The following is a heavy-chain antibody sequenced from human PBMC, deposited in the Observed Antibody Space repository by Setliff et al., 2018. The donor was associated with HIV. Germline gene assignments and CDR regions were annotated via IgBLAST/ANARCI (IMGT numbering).Heavy chain of an antibody. D-gene: IGHD3-10*01. Sequence: PSETLSLTCTIYGGSFSGNHWSWIRQSPGNGLEWIGEVLYNGGTRYNPSLENRVSMSVDTSKNQFSLKLLSVTAADTAVYYCARLSGGMVPNYWGPGTLVT. J-gene: IGHJ4*02. CDR1: GGSFSGNH. CDR2: VLYNGGT. CDR3: ARLSGGMVPNY. V-gene: IGHV4-34*12.